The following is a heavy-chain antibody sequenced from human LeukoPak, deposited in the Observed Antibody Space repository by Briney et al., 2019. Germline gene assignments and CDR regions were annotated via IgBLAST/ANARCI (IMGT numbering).Heavy chain of an antibody. CDR2: ISSSSSYI. Sequence: PGGSLRLSCAASGFTFSSYSMNWVRQAPGKGLEWVSSISSSSSYIYYADSVKGRFTISRDNAKNTLYLQMNSLRAEDTAVYYCARGMQWLSDYDAFDIWGQGTMVTVSS. D-gene: IGHD3-22*01. CDR3: ARGMQWLSDYDAFDI. V-gene: IGHV3-21*01. J-gene: IGHJ3*02. CDR1: GFTFSSYS.